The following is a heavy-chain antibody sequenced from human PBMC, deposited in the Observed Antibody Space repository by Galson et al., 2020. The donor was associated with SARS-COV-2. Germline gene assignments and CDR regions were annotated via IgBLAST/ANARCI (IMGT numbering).Heavy chain of an antibody. D-gene: IGHD3-16*02. CDR3: AKETKPGTNVVGFDV. CDR2: LTWDTGNI. V-gene: IGHV3-9*01. J-gene: IGHJ3*01. CDR1: GFTFGDYA. Sequence: SLTISCTASGFTFGDYAMHWVRQAPGKGLEWVSGLTWDTGNIAYAGSVRGRFTISRDNAENSLYLQMNSLRTEDTAFYYCAKETKPGTNVVGFDVWGRGTMVTVSS.